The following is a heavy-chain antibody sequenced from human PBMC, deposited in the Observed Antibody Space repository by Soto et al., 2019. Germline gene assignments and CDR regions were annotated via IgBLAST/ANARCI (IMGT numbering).Heavy chain of an antibody. CDR1: GYTFTGYY. Sequence: ASVKVSFKASGYTFTGYYIHWVRQAPGQGLEWMGWVNPNSGGTNYAQKFQGWVTMTRDTSISTAYMELNRLRSDDTAVYYCVTSRVSIAVAGETEYYFDYWGQGTLVTVSS. J-gene: IGHJ4*02. CDR2: VNPNSGGT. V-gene: IGHV1-2*04. D-gene: IGHD6-19*01. CDR3: VTSRVSIAVAGETEYYFDY.